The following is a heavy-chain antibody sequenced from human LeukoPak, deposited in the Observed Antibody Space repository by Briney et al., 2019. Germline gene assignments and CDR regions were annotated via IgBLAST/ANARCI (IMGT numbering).Heavy chain of an antibody. CDR3: ASPGSCGGDCYPLNY. CDR2: INHSGST. J-gene: IGHJ4*02. Sequence: SETLSLTCAVYGESFSGYYWSWIRQPPGKGLEWIGEINHSGSTNYNPSLKSRVTISVDTSKNQFSLKLSSVTAADTAAYYCASPGSCGGDCYPLNYWGQGTLVTVSS. CDR1: GESFSGYY. D-gene: IGHD2-21*02. V-gene: IGHV4-34*01.